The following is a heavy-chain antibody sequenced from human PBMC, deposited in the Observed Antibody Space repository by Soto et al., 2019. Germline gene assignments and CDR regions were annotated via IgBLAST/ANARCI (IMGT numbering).Heavy chain of an antibody. D-gene: IGHD3-22*01. CDR3: ARKDYYDSGMYYFDY. CDR1: GYTFNKYP. CDR2: INPGNGDT. Sequence: ASVKVSCKPSGYTFNKYPIHWVRQAPGQGLEWMGWINPGNGDTGYSQKFQDRVTITRDTSASTAYIELSSLRSEDTAVYYCARKDYYDSGMYYFDYWGQGTLVTISS. V-gene: IGHV1-3*01. J-gene: IGHJ4*02.